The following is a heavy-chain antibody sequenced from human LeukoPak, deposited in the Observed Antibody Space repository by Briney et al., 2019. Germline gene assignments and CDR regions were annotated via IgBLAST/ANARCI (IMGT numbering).Heavy chain of an antibody. J-gene: IGHJ3*02. D-gene: IGHD3-10*01. Sequence: GGTLRLSCAASGFTFSSYAMNWVRQAPGKGLEWVSILYPEGNTYYADSVKGRFTISRDTSKNTVYLQMFSLRAEDTAVYHCVRGLGWFYYAFDIWGQGTPVTVSS. CDR2: LYPEGNT. CDR3: VRGLGWFYYAFDI. V-gene: IGHV3-66*01. CDR1: GFTFSSYA.